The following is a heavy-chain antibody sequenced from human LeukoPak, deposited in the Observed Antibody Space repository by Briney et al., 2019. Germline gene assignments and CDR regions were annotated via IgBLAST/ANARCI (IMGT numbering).Heavy chain of an antibody. CDR3: ARDIAGASHGAFDI. Sequence: ASVKVSCKASGYTFTRYYMHWVRQAPAQGLEWMGLINANSGGTNYAQKVQGRVNMTMETSISTAYMELSRLRSGDTVVYYCARDIAGASHGAFDIWGQGTMVTVSS. J-gene: IGHJ3*02. D-gene: IGHD6-19*01. V-gene: IGHV1-2*02. CDR1: GYTFTRYY. CDR2: INANSGGT.